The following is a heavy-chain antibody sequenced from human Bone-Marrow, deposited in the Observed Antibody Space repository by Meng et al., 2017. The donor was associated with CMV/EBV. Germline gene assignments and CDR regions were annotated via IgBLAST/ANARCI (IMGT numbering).Heavy chain of an antibody. CDR3: VRARSYYDFDY. CDR1: GFTFDDYA. V-gene: IGHV3-9*03. CDR2: ISWNSVGI. Sequence: GGSLRLTCAASGFTFDDYAVSWVRRVPGKGLEWVSGISWNSVGIGNADSVKGRITISSENAKNSLYLQLNSLRVEDMALYYCVRARSYYDFDYWGQGILVTVSS. D-gene: IGHD3-10*01. J-gene: IGHJ4*02.